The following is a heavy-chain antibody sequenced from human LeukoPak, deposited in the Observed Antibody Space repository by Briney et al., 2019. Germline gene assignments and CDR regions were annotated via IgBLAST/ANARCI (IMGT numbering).Heavy chain of an antibody. D-gene: IGHD2-2*01. J-gene: IGHJ3*02. CDR1: GCTFSSYA. Sequence: SVTVSCKASGCTFSSYAISWVRQAPGQGLAWMGGIIPIFGTANYAQKFQGRVTITADESTSTAYMELSSLRSEDTGVYYCARDMHDAFDIWGQGTMVTVSS. CDR3: ARDMHDAFDI. CDR2: IIPIFGTA. V-gene: IGHV1-69*13.